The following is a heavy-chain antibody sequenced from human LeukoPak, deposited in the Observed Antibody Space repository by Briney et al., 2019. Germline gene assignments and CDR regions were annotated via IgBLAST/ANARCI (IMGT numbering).Heavy chain of an antibody. CDR1: GGSISSYY. V-gene: IGHV4-59*01. CDR3: ARDRDGSGSYYR. CDR2: IYYSGST. D-gene: IGHD3-10*01. Sequence: SETLSLTCTVSGGSISSYYWSWVRQPPGKGLEWIGYIYYSGSTNYNPSLKSRVTISVDTSKDQFSLKVSSVTAADTAVYYCARDRDGSGSYYRWGQGTLVTVSS. J-gene: IGHJ4*02.